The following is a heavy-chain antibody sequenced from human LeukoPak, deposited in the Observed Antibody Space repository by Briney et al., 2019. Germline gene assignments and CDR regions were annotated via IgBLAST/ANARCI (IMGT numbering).Heavy chain of an antibody. CDR2: ISYDGSNK. CDR1: GFTFSSYA. CDR3: ARDQAYYYDSSEAFDI. V-gene: IGHV3-30-3*01. D-gene: IGHD3-22*01. J-gene: IGHJ3*02. Sequence: PGGSLRLSCAASGFTFSSYAMHWVRQAPGKGLEWVAVISYDGSNKYHADSVKGRFTISGDNYKNTLYLQMNSLRAEDTAVYYCARDQAYYYDSSEAFDIWGQGTMVTVSS.